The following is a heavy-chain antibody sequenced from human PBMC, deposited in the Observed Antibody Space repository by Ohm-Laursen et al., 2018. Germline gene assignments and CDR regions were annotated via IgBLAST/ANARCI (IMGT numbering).Heavy chain of an antibody. Sequence: ASVKVSCKASGYTFTSYGISWVRQAPGQGLEWMGWISTYSGTTNYAQKLQGRVTMTTDTSTSTAYMELRSLRSDDTAVYYCAREDPGGDWFDPWGQGTLVTVSS. D-gene: IGHD1-26*01. J-gene: IGHJ5*02. V-gene: IGHV1-18*01. CDR3: AREDPGGDWFDP. CDR2: ISTYSGTT. CDR1: GYTFTSYG.